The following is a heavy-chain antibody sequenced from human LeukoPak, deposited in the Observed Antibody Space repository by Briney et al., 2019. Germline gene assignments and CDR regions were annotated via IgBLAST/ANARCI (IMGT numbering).Heavy chain of an antibody. CDR1: GFTFSSYA. CDR3: AKQSSNYREFYYYMDV. V-gene: IGHV3-23*01. CDR2: ISGSGGST. J-gene: IGHJ6*03. Sequence: PGGSLRLSCAASGFTFSSYAMSWVRQAPGKGLEWVSAISGSGGSTYYADSVKGRFTISRDNSKNTLYLQMNSLRAEDTAVYYCAKQSSNYREFYYYMDVWGKGTTVTVSS. D-gene: IGHD4-11*01.